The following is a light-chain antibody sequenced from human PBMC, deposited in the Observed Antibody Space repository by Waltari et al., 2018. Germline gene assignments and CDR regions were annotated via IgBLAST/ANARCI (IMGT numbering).Light chain of an antibody. CDR2: GAS. V-gene: IGKV3-15*01. CDR1: QSVSSN. J-gene: IGKJ2*01. Sequence: EIVMTQSPATLSVSPGERATLSCRASQSVSSNLAWYQQKPGQAPRRLIYGASTRATGIPARFSGSGSGTEFTLAISSLQSEDSAIYYCQQYNVGLDTFGQGTKLEIK. CDR3: QQYNVGLDT.